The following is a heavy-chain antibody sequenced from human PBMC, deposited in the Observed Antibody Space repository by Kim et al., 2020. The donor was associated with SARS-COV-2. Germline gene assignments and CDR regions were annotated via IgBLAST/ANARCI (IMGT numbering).Heavy chain of an antibody. Sequence: SPSFQGQVTISADKSISTAYLQWSSLKASDTAMYYCARQGIGLYYYGTDVWGQGTTVTVSS. J-gene: IGHJ6*02. D-gene: IGHD2-21*01. CDR3: ARQGIGLYYYGTDV. V-gene: IGHV5-51*01.